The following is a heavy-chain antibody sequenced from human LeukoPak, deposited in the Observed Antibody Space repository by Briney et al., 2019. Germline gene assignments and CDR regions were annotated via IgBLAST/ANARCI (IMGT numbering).Heavy chain of an antibody. CDR3: ARGGAYGRFDP. CDR1: GGSISSYY. D-gene: IGHD2-21*01. V-gene: IGHV4-59*01. Sequence: SETLSPTCTVSGGSISSYYWSWIRQPPGKGLEWIGYIYYSGSTYYNPSLKSRVTISLDMSKNQFSLKLSSVTAADTAVYYCARGGAYGRFDPWGQGTLVTVSS. J-gene: IGHJ5*02. CDR2: IYYSGST.